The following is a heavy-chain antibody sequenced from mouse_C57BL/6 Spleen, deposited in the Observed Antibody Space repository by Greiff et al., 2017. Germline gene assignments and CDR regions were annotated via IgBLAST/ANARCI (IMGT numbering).Heavy chain of an antibody. CDR2: IDPSVSYT. Sequence: QVQLQQPGAELVMPGASVKLSCKASGYTFTSYWMHWVKQRPGQGLEWIGEIDPSVSYTNYNQKFKGKSTLTVDKSSSTAYMQLSSLTSEDSAVXYCARRGGQPLYWYFDVWGTGTTVTVSS. CDR1: GYTFTSYW. J-gene: IGHJ1*03. V-gene: IGHV1-69*01. CDR3: ARRGGQPLYWYFDV.